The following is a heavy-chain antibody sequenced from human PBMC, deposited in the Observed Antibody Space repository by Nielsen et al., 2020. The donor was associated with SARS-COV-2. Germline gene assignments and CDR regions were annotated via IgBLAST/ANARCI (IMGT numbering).Heavy chain of an antibody. Sequence: GESLKISCAASGFTFSSYDMHWVRQATGKGLEWVSAIGTAGDTYYPGSVKGRFTISRENAKNSLYLQMNSLRAEDTAVYYCARDWSVAGHFDSWGQGTLVTVSS. D-gene: IGHD6-19*01. CDR1: GFTFSSYD. V-gene: IGHV3-13*04. CDR3: ARDWSVAGHFDS. CDR2: IGTAGDT. J-gene: IGHJ4*02.